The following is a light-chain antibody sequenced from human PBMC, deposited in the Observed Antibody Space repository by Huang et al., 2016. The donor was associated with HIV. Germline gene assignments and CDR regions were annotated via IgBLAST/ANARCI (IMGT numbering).Light chain of an antibody. V-gene: IGKV3-15*01. Sequence: EVVMMQSPATLSVSLGESATLSCRASQSVRRDIAWYQQKPGQAPRLRIFGAATRATGIPARFSGSESGKEFTLTISSLQSEDFGIYYCQHYNNLPPRGTFGQGTRVEI. CDR2: GAA. J-gene: IGKJ1*01. CDR3: QHYNNLPPRGT. CDR1: QSVRRD.